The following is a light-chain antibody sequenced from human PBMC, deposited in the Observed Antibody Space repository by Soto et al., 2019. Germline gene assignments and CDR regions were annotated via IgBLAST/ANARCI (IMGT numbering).Light chain of an antibody. CDR1: QSFSGW. J-gene: IGKJ1*01. CDR2: DAS. CDR3: QQYETFSGT. V-gene: IGKV1-5*01. Sequence: IQMTQSPSSLAASVGDTVTVTCRASQSFSGWLAWYQQKPGEAPKLLIYDASALPRGVPSRFSGSGSGTKFTLTIASLQPDDFATYYCQQYETFSGTFGPGTKVDIK.